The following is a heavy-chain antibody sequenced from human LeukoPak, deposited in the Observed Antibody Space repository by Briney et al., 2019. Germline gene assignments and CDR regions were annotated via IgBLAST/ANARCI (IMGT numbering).Heavy chain of an antibody. Sequence: PSETLSLTCTVSGASISSNGYYWSWIRQHPGKGLEWIGYIYYSGATYNNPSLKSRVTISMDTSRNQFSLRLSSLTAADTALYYCARDLSGSSTFEIWGQGTMVTVSS. CDR3: ARDLSGSSTFEI. J-gene: IGHJ3*02. CDR1: GASISSNGYY. D-gene: IGHD5-12*01. V-gene: IGHV4-31*03. CDR2: IYYSGAT.